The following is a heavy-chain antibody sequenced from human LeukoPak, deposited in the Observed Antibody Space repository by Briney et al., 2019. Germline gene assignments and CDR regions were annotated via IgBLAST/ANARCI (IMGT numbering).Heavy chain of an antibody. CDR2: INQDGSEK. Sequence: GGSLRLSCAASGFTFSSYWMSWVRQAPGKGLEWVANINQDGSEKNCVDSMKGRFTISRDNAKNSLYLQMNSLRAEDTAVYYCAGAFSGSQRVPGYWGQGTLVTVSS. CDR3: AGAFSGSQRVPGY. V-gene: IGHV3-7*04. D-gene: IGHD6-13*01. J-gene: IGHJ4*02. CDR1: GFTFSSYW.